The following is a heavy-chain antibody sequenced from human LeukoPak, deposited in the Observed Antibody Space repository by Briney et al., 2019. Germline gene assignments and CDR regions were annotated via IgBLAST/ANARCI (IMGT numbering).Heavy chain of an antibody. CDR3: ARGFGYDILTGYYYYFDY. J-gene: IGHJ4*02. Sequence: SETLSLTCTVSGGSISSYYWSWIRQPPGKGLEWIGSIYYSGSTNYNPSLKSRVTISVDTSKNQFSLKLSSVTAADTAVYYCARGFGYDILTGYYYYFDYWGQGTLVTVSS. CDR2: IYYSGST. V-gene: IGHV4-59*12. D-gene: IGHD3-9*01. CDR1: GGSISSYY.